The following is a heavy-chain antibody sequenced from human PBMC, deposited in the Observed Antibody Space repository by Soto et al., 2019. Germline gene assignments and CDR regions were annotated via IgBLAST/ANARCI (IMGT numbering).Heavy chain of an antibody. D-gene: IGHD2-15*01. Sequence: ATVKVSFKASGYTFTSYYMHWVRQAPGQGLEWMGIINPSGGSTSYAQKFQGRVTMTRDTSTSTVYMELSSLRSEDTAVYYCARGANSNLLDYWGQGTLVTVSS. CDR3: ARGANSNLLDY. CDR1: GYTFTSYY. CDR2: INPSGGST. J-gene: IGHJ4*02. V-gene: IGHV1-46*01.